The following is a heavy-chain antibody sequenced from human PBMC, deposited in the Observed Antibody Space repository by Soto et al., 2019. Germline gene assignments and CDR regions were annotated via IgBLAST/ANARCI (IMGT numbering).Heavy chain of an antibody. CDR3: ARVKRSTSRLDP. Sequence: QVQLQESGPGLVKPSETLSLTCSVSGDSVSSGAYYWSWIRQPPGKGLEWIGYVYYSGSTSYNPSLDTGVTISVDTSKNQFSLKLTSVTPADTAIYCCARVKRSTSRLDPWGQGTLVTVSS. CDR1: GDSVSSGAYY. J-gene: IGHJ5*02. CDR2: VYYSGST. V-gene: IGHV4-61*08. D-gene: IGHD1-26*01.